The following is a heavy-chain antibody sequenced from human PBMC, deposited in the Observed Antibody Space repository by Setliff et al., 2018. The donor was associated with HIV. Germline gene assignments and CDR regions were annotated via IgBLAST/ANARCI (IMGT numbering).Heavy chain of an antibody. CDR1: GGSISSQY. CDR2: VYNSGGT. V-gene: IGHV4-59*11. CDR3: ARALRYNFWSGYYTGDYFDY. J-gene: IGHJ4*02. Sequence: LETLSLTCTVSGGSISSQYWSWIRQTPGKGLESIGYVYNSGGTNYNPSLKSRVTISVDTSKNQFSLKLSSVTAADTAVYYCARALRYNFWSGYYTGDYFDYWGQGTLVTVSS. D-gene: IGHD3-3*01.